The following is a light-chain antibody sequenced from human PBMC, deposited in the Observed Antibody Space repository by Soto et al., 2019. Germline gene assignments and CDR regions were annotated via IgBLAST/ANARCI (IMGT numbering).Light chain of an antibody. CDR1: QSVTSNY. V-gene: IGKV3-20*01. CDR3: HQYGTFPIT. Sequence: EIVLTQSPGTLSLSPGERAPLSCRASQSVTSNYLAWYQQKPGQTTRLLISGASSRAAGISDKFSGSGSGTDFTLTISRLEPEEFAVYFCHQYGTFPITVGQGTRLEIK. J-gene: IGKJ5*01. CDR2: GAS.